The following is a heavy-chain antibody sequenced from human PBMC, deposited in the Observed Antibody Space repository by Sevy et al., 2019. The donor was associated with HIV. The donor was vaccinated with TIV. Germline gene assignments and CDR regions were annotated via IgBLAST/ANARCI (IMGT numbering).Heavy chain of an antibody. CDR1: GYSFTRYW. D-gene: IGHD2-15*01. J-gene: IGHJ4*02. CDR3: ARLGSAIDY. Sequence: ASVKVSCKASGYSFTRYWIGWVRQMPGKGLEWMGIIYPGDSDTRYSPSFKGQVTISADTSVSTAYLQWSSLKASDTAMYYCARLGSAIDYWGQGTLVTVSS. CDR2: IYPGDSDT. V-gene: IGHV5-51*01.